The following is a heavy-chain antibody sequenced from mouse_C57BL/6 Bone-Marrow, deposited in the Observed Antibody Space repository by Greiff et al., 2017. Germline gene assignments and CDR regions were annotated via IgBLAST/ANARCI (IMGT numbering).Heavy chain of an antibody. J-gene: IGHJ3*01. V-gene: IGHV1-4*01. CDR2: INPSSGYT. D-gene: IGHD2-4*01. Sequence: LQQSGAELARPGASVKMSCKASGYTFTSYTMHWVKQRPGQGLEWIGYINPSSGYTKYNQKFKDKATLTADKSSSTAYMQLGSLTSEDSAVYYWASYDYDGSWFAYWGQGTLVTVSA. CDR3: ASYDYDGSWFAY. CDR1: GYTFTSYT.